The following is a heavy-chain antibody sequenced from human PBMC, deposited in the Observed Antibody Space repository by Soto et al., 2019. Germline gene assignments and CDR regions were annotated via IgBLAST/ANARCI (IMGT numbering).Heavy chain of an antibody. Sequence: ASVKVSCKASGYTFTSYGISWVRQAPGQGLEWMGWISAYNGNTNYAQKLQGRVTMTTDTSTSAAYMELRSLRSDDTAAYYCARGQRNWNYYDGLDIWGQGTTVTVSS. J-gene: IGHJ3*02. D-gene: IGHD1-7*01. CDR2: ISAYNGNT. V-gene: IGHV1-18*01. CDR3: ARGQRNWNYYDGLDI. CDR1: GYTFTSYG.